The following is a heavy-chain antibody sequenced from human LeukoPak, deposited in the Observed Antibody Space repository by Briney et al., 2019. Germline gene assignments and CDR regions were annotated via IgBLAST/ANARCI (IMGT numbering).Heavy chain of an antibody. D-gene: IGHD3-3*01. V-gene: IGHV2-5*02. CDR1: GTAASSSGMG. J-gene: IGHJ4*02. Sequence: GPTLSPPISLVTLTCSVPGTAASSSGMGVSWIRQPPGKALEWLALIFWDDDKFYNTSLKTRLSITRDTPNNQVVLTMTNMAPSDAATYYCARKRSGFYSEFDYWGQGALVTVSS. CDR2: IFWDDDK. CDR3: ARKRSGFYSEFDY.